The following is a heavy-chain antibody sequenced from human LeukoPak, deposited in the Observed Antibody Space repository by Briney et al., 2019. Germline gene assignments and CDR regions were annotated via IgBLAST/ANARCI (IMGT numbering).Heavy chain of an antibody. Sequence: KPSETLSLTCTVSDDSISDYYRGWIRQPPGKGLEWIGYFHNSGTSTYNPSLKSRVTISADTSKNQFSLKLSSVTAADTAVYYCAREPSGTLDYWGQGTLVTVSS. D-gene: IGHD1-26*01. CDR1: DDSISDYY. J-gene: IGHJ4*02. CDR2: FHNSGTS. CDR3: AREPSGTLDY. V-gene: IGHV4-4*08.